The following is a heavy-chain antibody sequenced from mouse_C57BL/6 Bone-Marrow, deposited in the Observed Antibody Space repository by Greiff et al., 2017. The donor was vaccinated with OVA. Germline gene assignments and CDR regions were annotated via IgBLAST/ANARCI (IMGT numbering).Heavy chain of an antibody. CDR2: SRNKANDYTT. D-gene: IGHD1-1*01. CDR1: GFTFSDFY. V-gene: IGHV7-1*01. J-gene: IGHJ1*03. Sequence: EVKLMESGGGLVQSGRSLRLSCATSGFTFSDFYMEWVRQAPGKGLEWIAASRNKANDYTTEYSASVKGRFIVSRDTSQSILYLQMNALRAEDTAIYYCAREAYYYGSSSYFDVWGTGTTVTVSS. CDR3: AREAYYYGSSSYFDV.